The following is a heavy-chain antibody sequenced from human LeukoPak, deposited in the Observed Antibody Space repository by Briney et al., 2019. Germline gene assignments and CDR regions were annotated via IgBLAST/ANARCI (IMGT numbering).Heavy chain of an antibody. CDR3: ARDSSGWNFDY. J-gene: IGHJ4*02. Sequence: GGSLRLSCAASGFTFSSYAMHWVRQAPGKGLEWVAVISYDGSNKYYADSVKGRFTISRDNSKNTLYLQMNSLRAEGTAVYYRARDSSGWNFDYWGQGTLVTVSS. CDR1: GFTFSSYA. V-gene: IGHV3-30-3*01. CDR2: ISYDGSNK. D-gene: IGHD6-19*01.